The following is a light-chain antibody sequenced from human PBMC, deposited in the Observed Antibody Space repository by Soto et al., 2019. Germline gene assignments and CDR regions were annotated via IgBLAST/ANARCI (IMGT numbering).Light chain of an antibody. CDR1: QSLLHSDGKTF. CDR3: MQGTHWPRT. Sequence: LSVAPGQPASISCKSSQSLLHSDGKTFFYWYLQRPGQSPRRLIYKVSNRDSGVPDRFSGSGSDTDFTLTISRVEAEDVGIYFCMQGTHWPRTFGQGTKVDIK. V-gene: IGKV2-30*02. CDR2: KVS. J-gene: IGKJ1*01.